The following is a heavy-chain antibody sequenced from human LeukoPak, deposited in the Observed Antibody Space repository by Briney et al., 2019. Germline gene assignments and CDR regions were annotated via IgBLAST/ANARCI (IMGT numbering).Heavy chain of an antibody. CDR3: AGETYYYGSGSYYHRNFDY. CDR2: IYYSGST. D-gene: IGHD3-10*01. J-gene: IGHJ4*02. V-gene: IGHV4-31*03. CDR1: GGSISSGGYY. Sequence: SQTLSLTCTVSGGSISSGGYYWSWIRQHPGKGLEWIGYIYYSGSTYYNPSLKSRVTISVDTSKNQFSLKLSSVTAADTAVYYCAGETYYYGSGSYYHRNFDYWGQGTLVTVSS.